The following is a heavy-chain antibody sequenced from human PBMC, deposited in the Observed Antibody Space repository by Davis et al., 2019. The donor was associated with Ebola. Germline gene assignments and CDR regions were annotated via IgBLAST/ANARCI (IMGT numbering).Heavy chain of an antibody. Sequence: SETLSLTCSVSGGSVGSDYWSWIRQPPGKGLEWIGYISYSGNTNYNPSLKSRVTISIDSSQNQFSLKLSSVTAADTAVYYCARGEVISPEGAKTVDYWGQGTLVSVSS. V-gene: IGHV4-59*02. CDR2: ISYSGNT. CDR1: GGSVGSDY. CDR3: ARGEVISPEGAKTVDY. D-gene: IGHD3-16*01. J-gene: IGHJ4*02.